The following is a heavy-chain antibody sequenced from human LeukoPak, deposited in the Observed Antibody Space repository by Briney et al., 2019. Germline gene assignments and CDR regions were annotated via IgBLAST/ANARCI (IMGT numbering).Heavy chain of an antibody. CDR2: IKNDGAVK. D-gene: IGHD6-13*01. CDR3: AKDSYSKGDF. CDR1: GFPFSDYW. V-gene: IGHV3-7*01. J-gene: IGHJ4*02. Sequence: GGSLRLSCAASGFPFSDYWMSWMRQAPGKGLEWVANIKNDGAVKNYVDSVKGRFTISRDNAKISLYLQMNSLRAEDTAVYYCAKDSYSKGDFWGQGVLVTVSS.